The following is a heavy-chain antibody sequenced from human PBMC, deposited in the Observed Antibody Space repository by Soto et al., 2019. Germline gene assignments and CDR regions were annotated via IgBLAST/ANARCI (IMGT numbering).Heavy chain of an antibody. CDR1: VFTFINYG. Sequence: GWSLRLSCASSVFTFINYGMHWVRQTPGKGLEWVALILYDGSNKYYADSVKGRFTISRDNSKNTLYLQVSSLRAEDTAVYYCAKSRDAYNFYFYYGMDVWGQGTTVTVSS. J-gene: IGHJ6*02. D-gene: IGHD2-2*01. CDR2: ILYDGSNK. V-gene: IGHV3-30*18. CDR3: AKSRDAYNFYFYYGMDV.